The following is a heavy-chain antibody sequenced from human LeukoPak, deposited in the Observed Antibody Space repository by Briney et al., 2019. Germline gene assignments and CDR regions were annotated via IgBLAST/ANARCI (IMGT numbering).Heavy chain of an antibody. J-gene: IGHJ4*02. CDR1: GFSSRDRY. CDR2: ISPNSDNI. Sequence: GGSLRLSCAATGFSSRDRYMSWIRQAPGKGMEWVAYISPNSDNIHYADSVKGRFTISRDNAKNSLFLQVNSLRAEDTAVYYCVRETGWLFDFWGQGTLVIVSS. V-gene: IGHV3-11*04. CDR3: VRETGWLFDF. D-gene: IGHD5-12*01.